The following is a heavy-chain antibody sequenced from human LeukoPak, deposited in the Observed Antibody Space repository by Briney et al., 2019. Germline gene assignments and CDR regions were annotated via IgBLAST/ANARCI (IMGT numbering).Heavy chain of an antibody. J-gene: IGHJ5*02. CDR1: GGSFSGYY. D-gene: IGHD3-10*01. V-gene: IGHV4-34*01. CDR2: INHSGST. Sequence: SETLSLTCAVYGGSFSGYYWSWIRQPPGKGLEWIGEINHSGSTNYNPSLKSRVTISVDTSKNQFSLKLSSVTAADTAVYYCARDWKKLLWFGELSDWFDPWGQGTLVTVSS. CDR3: ARDWKKLLWFGELSDWFDP.